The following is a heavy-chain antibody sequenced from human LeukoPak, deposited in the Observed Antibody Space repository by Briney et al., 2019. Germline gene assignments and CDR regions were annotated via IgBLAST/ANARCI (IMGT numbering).Heavy chain of an antibody. CDR1: GFTFSSYA. J-gene: IGHJ4*02. CDR2: ISSNGGST. CDR3: ARAYCSGGSCYHDY. V-gene: IGHV3-64*01. Sequence: PGGSLRLSCAASGFTFSSYAMHWVRQAPGKGLEYVSAISSNGGSTYYANSVKGRFTISRDNSKNTLYLQMGSLRAEDMAVYYRARAYCSGGSCYHDYWGQGTLVTVSS. D-gene: IGHD2-15*01.